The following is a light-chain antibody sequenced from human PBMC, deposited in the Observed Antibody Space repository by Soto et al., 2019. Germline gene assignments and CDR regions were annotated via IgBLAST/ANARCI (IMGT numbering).Light chain of an antibody. CDR3: TSWTTSTTMI. J-gene: IGLJ7*01. CDR1: SSYIGAYNF. CDR2: DVN. V-gene: IGLV2-14*03. Sequence: QSVLTQPASVSGSPGHSITISCTGTSSYIGAYNFVSWYQQHPGKAPKLMLYDVNIRPSGVSNRFSGSKSGNTASLTISGLQAEDEADYYCTSWTTSTTMIFGGGTQLTVL.